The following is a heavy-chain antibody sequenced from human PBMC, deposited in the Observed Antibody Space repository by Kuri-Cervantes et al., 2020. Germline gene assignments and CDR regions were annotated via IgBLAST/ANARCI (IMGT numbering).Heavy chain of an antibody. J-gene: IGHJ3*02. Sequence: ESLKISCAVYGGSFSGYYWSWIRQPPGKGLEWIGEINHSGSTNYNPSLKSRVTISVDTSKNQFSLKLSSVTAADTAVYYCARDQGSDYYDSSGDAAFDIWGQGTMVTVSS. V-gene: IGHV4-34*01. CDR1: GGSFSGYY. CDR2: INHSGST. CDR3: ARDQGSDYYDSSGDAAFDI. D-gene: IGHD3-22*01.